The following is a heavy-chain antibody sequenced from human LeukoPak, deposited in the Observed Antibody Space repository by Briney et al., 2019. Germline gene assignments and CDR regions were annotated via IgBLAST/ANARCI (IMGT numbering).Heavy chain of an antibody. D-gene: IGHD6-19*01. J-gene: IGHJ3*01. CDR1: GYSFAIYW. V-gene: IGHV5-51*03. CDR3: ARLDQRGISVAGTEAFDL. CDR2: IYPGYYGT. Sequence: GESLKISCKASGYSFAIYWIGWVPQMPGKGLEWMRNIYPGYYGTQYSPSFQGQVTNSVYKSTSIAYLQWSSLKASDTAMYYCARLDQRGISVAGTEAFDLWGQGTMVTVSS.